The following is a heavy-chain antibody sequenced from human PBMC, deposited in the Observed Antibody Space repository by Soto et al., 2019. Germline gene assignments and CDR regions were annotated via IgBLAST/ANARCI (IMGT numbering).Heavy chain of an antibody. CDR2: IYPDESDT. CDR1: GYSFTKYW. D-gene: IGHD5-12*01. V-gene: IGHV5-51*01. CDR3: VRMGFSGGGYLSYYYYGMDI. Sequence: GESLKISGKGSGYSFTKYWICSVRQMPGKGLEWMAIIYPDESDTRYSPSFQGQVTISADKSISTAYLQWSSLKASDTAMYYCVRMGFSGGGYLSYYYYGMDIWGQGTTVTVSS. J-gene: IGHJ6*02.